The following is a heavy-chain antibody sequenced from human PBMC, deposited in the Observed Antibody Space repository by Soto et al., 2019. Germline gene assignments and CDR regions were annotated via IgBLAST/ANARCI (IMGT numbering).Heavy chain of an antibody. CDR2: VWYDGRNK. J-gene: IGHJ6*02. CDR3: VRAAGYSGNDYVYYYGMDV. D-gene: IGHD5-12*01. Sequence: QVQVVESGGGVVQPGRSLRLSCAASGFTFSSHGMHWVRQAPGKGLEWVALVWYDGRNKDYADSVKGRFTISRDNSKNTLYLQMNRRRDEDTAVYYCVRAAGYSGNDYVYYYGMDVWGQGTTVTVSS. V-gene: IGHV3-33*01. CDR1: GFTFSSHG.